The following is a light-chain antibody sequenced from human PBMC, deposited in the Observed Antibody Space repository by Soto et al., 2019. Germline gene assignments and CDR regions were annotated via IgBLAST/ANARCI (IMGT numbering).Light chain of an antibody. J-gene: IGLJ1*01. Sequence: QSALTQPPSVSGAPGQRVTISCTGSSSNIGSTYDVQWYQQLPGTAPKLLIHGNTDRPSGVPDRFSGSKSGTSASLAITGLQADDEADYYCQSYEDSLSVHYVFGTGTKVTVL. CDR1: SSNIGSTYD. CDR3: QSYEDSLSVHYV. V-gene: IGLV1-40*01. CDR2: GNT.